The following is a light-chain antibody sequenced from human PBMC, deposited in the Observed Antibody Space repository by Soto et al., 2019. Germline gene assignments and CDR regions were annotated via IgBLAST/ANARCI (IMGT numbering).Light chain of an antibody. J-gene: IGLJ1*01. CDR1: SSDVGGYNY. CDR2: EVT. Sequence: QSALTQPPSASGSPGQSVTISRTGSSSDVGGYNYVSWYQHHPGKAPKLLIYEVTERPSGVPDRVSGSKSGNTAFLTVSGLQAEDEADYYCCSFAGNKNRGVFGSGTKLTVL. CDR3: CSFAGNKNRGV. V-gene: IGLV2-8*01.